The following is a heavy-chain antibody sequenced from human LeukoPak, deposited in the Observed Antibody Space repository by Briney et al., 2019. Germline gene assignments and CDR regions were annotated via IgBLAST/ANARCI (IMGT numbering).Heavy chain of an antibody. J-gene: IGHJ4*02. CDR3: AHSFIAVAGYYFDY. CDR1: GFSLSTSGVG. Sequence: ESGPTLVKPTQTLTLTCTFSGFSLSTSGVGVGWIRQPPGKAPEWLALIYWDDDKRYSPSLKSRLTITKDTSKNQVVHTMTNMDPVDTATYYCAHSFIAVAGYYFDYWGQGTLVTVSS. V-gene: IGHV2-5*02. D-gene: IGHD6-19*01. CDR2: IYWDDDK.